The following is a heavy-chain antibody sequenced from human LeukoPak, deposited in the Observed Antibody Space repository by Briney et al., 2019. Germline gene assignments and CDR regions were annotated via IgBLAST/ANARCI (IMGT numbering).Heavy chain of an antibody. Sequence: GGSLRLSCAASGFIFSDHGMSWVRQAPGKGLEWVAVIWYDGSNKYYADSVKGRFTISRDNSKNTLYLQMNSLRAEDTAVYYCARGSGGYYYAMDVWGQGTTVTVSS. V-gene: IGHV3-33*08. CDR2: IWYDGSNK. J-gene: IGHJ6*02. CDR3: ARGSGGYYYAMDV. CDR1: GFIFSDHG. D-gene: IGHD1-26*01.